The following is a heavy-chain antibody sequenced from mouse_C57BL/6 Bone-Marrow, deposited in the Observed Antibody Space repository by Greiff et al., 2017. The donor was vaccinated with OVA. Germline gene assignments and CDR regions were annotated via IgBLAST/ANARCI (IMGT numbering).Heavy chain of an antibody. Sequence: EVQLQESGPGMVKPSQSLSLTCTVTGYSITSGYDWHWIRHFPGNKLEWMGYISYSGSTNYNPSLKSRISITHDTSKNHFFLKLNSVTTEDTATYYCARNWGYYYAMDYWGQGTSVTVSS. CDR2: ISYSGST. CDR3: ARNWGYYYAMDY. D-gene: IGHD4-1*01. J-gene: IGHJ4*01. V-gene: IGHV3-1*01. CDR1: GYSITSGYD.